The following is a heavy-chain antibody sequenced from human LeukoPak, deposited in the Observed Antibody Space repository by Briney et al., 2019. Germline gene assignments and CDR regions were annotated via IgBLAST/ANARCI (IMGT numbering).Heavy chain of an antibody. J-gene: IGHJ3*02. V-gene: IGHV3-23*01. CDR3: AKEQMTMALATRAFDI. D-gene: IGHD4/OR15-4a*01. Sequence: PGGSLRLSCAASGFTFSSYAMSWVRQAPGKGLEWVSAISGSGGSTYFADSVKGRFTISRDNSKNTLYLQMNSLRAEDTAVYYCAKEQMTMALATRAFDIWGQGTMVTVSS. CDR1: GFTFSSYA. CDR2: ISGSGGST.